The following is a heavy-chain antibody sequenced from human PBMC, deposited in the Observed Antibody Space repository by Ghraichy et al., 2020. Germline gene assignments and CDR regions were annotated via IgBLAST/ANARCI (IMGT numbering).Heavy chain of an antibody. Sequence: SETLSLTCTVSGGSISSTSYYWGWIRQPPGRGLEWIGTIYYSGSTYYNPSLKSRVNIAVDASKNQFSLNLTSLTAADTAVYYCARIPRYHDFWSGSFDYWGQGTLVTVSS. CDR2: IYYSGST. CDR3: ARIPRYHDFWSGSFDY. D-gene: IGHD3-3*01. CDR1: GGSISSTSYY. J-gene: IGHJ4*02. V-gene: IGHV4-39*01.